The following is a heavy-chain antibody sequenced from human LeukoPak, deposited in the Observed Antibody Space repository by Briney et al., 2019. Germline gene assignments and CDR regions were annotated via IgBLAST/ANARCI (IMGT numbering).Heavy chain of an antibody. V-gene: IGHV3-7*03. CDR2: IKQDGSEK. Sequence: GGSLRLSCAASGFTFSSYWMSWVRQAPGKGLEWVANIKQDGSEKYYVDSVKGRFTISRDNAKNSLYLQMNSLRAEDMALYYCAKGWGRGYNPSPTIDYWGQGTLVTVSS. D-gene: IGHD5-24*01. CDR1: GFTFSSYW. CDR3: AKGWGRGYNPSPTIDY. J-gene: IGHJ4*02.